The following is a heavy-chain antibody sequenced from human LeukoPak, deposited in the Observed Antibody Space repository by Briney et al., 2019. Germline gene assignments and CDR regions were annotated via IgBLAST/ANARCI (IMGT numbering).Heavy chain of an antibody. V-gene: IGHV4-38-2*02. D-gene: IGHD5-24*01. CDR2: IDHRGDT. CDR3: ARGATISETGYFDF. Sequence: PSETLSLTCTVSGYSISSGYYWGWIRPPPGKGLEWIAEIDHRGDTNYNPSVKSRVTISVDTSKNQFSLKVRSLSAADTAVYYCARGATISETGYFDFWGQGTPVTVSS. CDR1: GYSISSGYY. J-gene: IGHJ4*03.